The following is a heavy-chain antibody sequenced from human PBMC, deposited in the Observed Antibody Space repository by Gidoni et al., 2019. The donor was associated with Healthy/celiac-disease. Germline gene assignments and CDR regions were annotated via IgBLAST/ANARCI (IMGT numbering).Heavy chain of an antibody. D-gene: IGHD2-15*01. J-gene: IGHJ6*02. CDR2: LYYSGST. Sequence: QVQLQESGPGLVKPSETLSLTCTVSGGSISSYYWSWIRQPPGKGLEWIGYLYYSGSTNYNPSLKSRVTISVDTSKNQFSLKLSSVTAADTAVYYCARHASCSGGSCFRWRTDYYYGMDVWGQGTTVTVSS. CDR1: GGSISSYY. V-gene: IGHV4-59*08. CDR3: ARHASCSGGSCFRWRTDYYYGMDV.